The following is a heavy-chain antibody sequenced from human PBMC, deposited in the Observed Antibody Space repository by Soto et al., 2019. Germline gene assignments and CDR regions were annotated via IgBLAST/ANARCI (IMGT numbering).Heavy chain of an antibody. V-gene: IGHV5-51*01. D-gene: IGHD1-26*01. CDR3: TRRGGSYAGPPDY. CDR2: IYPGDSDT. J-gene: IGHJ4*02. Sequence: PGESLKISCKGSGYIFTNYWIAWVRQMPGKGLEWIGMIYPGDSDTKISPSFQGQVTISADKSLSTAYLQWNSLKASDTAMYFCTRRGGSYAGPPDYCGQGTLVTVYS. CDR1: GYIFTNYW.